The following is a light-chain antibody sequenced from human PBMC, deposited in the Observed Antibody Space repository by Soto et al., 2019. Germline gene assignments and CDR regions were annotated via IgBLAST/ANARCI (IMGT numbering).Light chain of an antibody. V-gene: IGKV3-20*01. CDR2: GAS. CDR3: QQYGSSPLWT. J-gene: IGKJ1*01. CDR1: QSVSSSY. Sequence: EMVLTQSPGTLSFSPGERATLSCRASQSVSSSYLAWYQQKPGQAPRLLIYGASSRATGIPDRFSGSGSGTDFTLTISRLETEDFAVYYCQQYGSSPLWTFGQGTKVEIK.